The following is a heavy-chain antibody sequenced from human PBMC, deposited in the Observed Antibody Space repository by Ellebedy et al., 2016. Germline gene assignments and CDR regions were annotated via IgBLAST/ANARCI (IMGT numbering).Heavy chain of an antibody. CDR2: ISHDDTYE. CDR3: AKDWGDSGYDYVDY. V-gene: IGHV3-30*02. CDR1: GFSFSSYG. Sequence: GESLKISXAVSGFSFSSYGMHWVRQAPGKGLEWVAVISHDDTYEDHADSVKGRFIISRDNSKNTLYLQMNSLRAEDTAVYYCAKDWGDSGYDYVDYWGQGTQVTVSS. D-gene: IGHD5-12*01. J-gene: IGHJ4*02.